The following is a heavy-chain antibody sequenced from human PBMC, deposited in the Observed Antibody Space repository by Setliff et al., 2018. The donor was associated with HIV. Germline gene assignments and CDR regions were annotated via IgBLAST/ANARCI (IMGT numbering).Heavy chain of an antibody. J-gene: IGHJ3*02. Sequence: ASVKVSCKASGSIFTNYGLSWVRQAPGQGLEWMGWISVYNDNTNYAQKFQGRVTTTTDTSTSTAYMETRGLRSNDTAVYYCTRGRAPYYYDSSGYIGAFDMWG. CDR3: TRGRAPYYYDSSGYIGAFDM. CDR1: GSIFTNYG. D-gene: IGHD3-22*01. V-gene: IGHV1-18*01. CDR2: ISVYNDNT.